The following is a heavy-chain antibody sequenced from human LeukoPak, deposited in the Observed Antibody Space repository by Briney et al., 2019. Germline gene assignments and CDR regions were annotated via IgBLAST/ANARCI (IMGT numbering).Heavy chain of an antibody. J-gene: IGHJ4*02. Sequence: SENLSLTCTVSGVSISSSSYFWVWIRQPPGKGLEWIGSIYYTGSTYYSPSRKSRVTISVDTSKNHFSLKLSSVTAADTAVYYCARLDFPHYFDCWGQGTLVTVSS. D-gene: IGHD2/OR15-2a*01. V-gene: IGHV4-39*02. CDR3: ARLDFPHYFDC. CDR2: IYYTGST. CDR1: GVSISSSSYF.